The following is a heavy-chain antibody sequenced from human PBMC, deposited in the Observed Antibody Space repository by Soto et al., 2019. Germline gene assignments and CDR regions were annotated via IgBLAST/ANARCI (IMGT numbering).Heavy chain of an antibody. D-gene: IGHD2-15*01. CDR1: DGSVSSSNYY. Sequence: QLQLQESGPGLVKPSETLSLTCTVSDGSVSSSNYYCGWIRQPPGKGLEWIGNIYYSGRTYYNPSLESRVTISVDTSKTQFSLKLTSVTAADTAVYYCATLDWGGISCYSGNPNYGLDVWGQGTTVSVSS. CDR3: ATLDWGGISCYSGNPNYGLDV. V-gene: IGHV4-39*01. CDR2: IYYSGRT. J-gene: IGHJ6*02.